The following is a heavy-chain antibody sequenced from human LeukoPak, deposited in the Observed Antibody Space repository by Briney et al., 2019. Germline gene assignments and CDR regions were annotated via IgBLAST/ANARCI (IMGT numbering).Heavy chain of an antibody. J-gene: IGHJ1*01. CDR2: IYYSGST. CDR3: ARVDYFDSSGYYLPIPFGYFQH. Sequence: GSLRLSCAASGFNFSDYYMTWIRQAPGKGLEWVGSIYYSGSTYYNPSLKSRVTISVDTSKNQFSLKLSSVTAADTAVYYCARVDYFDSSGYYLPIPFGYFQHWGQGTLVTVSS. V-gene: IGHV4-38-2*01. D-gene: IGHD3-22*01. CDR1: GFNFSDYY.